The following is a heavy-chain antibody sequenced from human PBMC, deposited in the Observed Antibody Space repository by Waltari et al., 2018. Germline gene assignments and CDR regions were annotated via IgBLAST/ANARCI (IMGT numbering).Heavy chain of an antibody. V-gene: IGHV4-59*01. CDR3: ARGGSSIFDY. CDR1: GGSISSYY. D-gene: IGHD1-26*01. CDR2: CYYSGST. J-gene: IGHJ4*02. Sequence: QVQLQESGPGLVKPSETLSLTCTVSGGSISSYYWSWIRQPPGKGLEWIGYCYYSGSTNYNPSLKSRVTISVDTSKNQFSLKLSSVTAADTAVYYCARGGSSIFDYWGQGTLVTVSS.